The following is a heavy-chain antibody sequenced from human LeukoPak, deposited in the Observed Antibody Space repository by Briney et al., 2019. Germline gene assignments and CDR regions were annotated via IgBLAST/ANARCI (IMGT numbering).Heavy chain of an antibody. J-gene: IGHJ4*02. Sequence: KAGGSLRLSCAASGFTFSSYSMNWVRQAPGKGLEWVSSISSSSSYIYYADSVKGRFTISRDNAKNSLYLQMNSLRAEDTAVYYCARDRYYGSGKERYFDYWGQGTLVNVSS. V-gene: IGHV3-21*01. D-gene: IGHD3-10*01. CDR3: ARDRYYGSGKERYFDY. CDR1: GFTFSSYS. CDR2: ISSSSSYI.